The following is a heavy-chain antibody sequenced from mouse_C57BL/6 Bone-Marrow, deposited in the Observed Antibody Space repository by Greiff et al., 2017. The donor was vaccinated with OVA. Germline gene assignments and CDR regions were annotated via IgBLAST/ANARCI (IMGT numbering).Heavy chain of an antibody. D-gene: IGHD2-1*01. CDR3: ARDYYGNLFAY. Sequence: QVQLQQPGAELVKPGASVKLSCKASGYTFTSYWITWVKQRPGQGLEWIGDIYPGSGSTNYNEKFKSKATLTVDTSSSTAYMQLSSLTSEDAAVYDWARDYYGNLFAYWGQGTLVTVSA. CDR1: GYTFTSYW. V-gene: IGHV1-55*01. J-gene: IGHJ3*01. CDR2: IYPGSGST.